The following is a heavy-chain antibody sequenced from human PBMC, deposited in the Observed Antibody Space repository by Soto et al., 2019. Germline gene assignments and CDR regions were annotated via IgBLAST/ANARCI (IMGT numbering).Heavy chain of an antibody. Sequence: QVRLQESGPGLVKPSQTLSLTCTVSGGSFSSGGYYWSWIRQHPGKGLEWIGDIYYSGSTYYNPSLKRRITMSVDTSKNQFSLNLTSVTAADTAVDFCARAPTGGRWHLPFDYWGQGTLVAVSS. CDR1: GGSFSSGGYY. CDR3: ARAPTGGRWHLPFDY. V-gene: IGHV4-31*02. D-gene: IGHD3-16*01. CDR2: IYYSGST. J-gene: IGHJ4*02.